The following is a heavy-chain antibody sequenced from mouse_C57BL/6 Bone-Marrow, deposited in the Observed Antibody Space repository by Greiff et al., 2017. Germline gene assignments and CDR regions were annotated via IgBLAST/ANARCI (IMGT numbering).Heavy chain of an antibody. CDR3: ARSRNYYAMDY. Sequence: EVQLQQSVAELVRPGASVKLSCTASGFNINNTYMHWVKQRPEQGLEWIGRIDPANGNTKYAPKFQGKATITADTSSNTAYLQLSRLTSEDTAIYYCARSRNYYAMDYWGQGTSVTVSS. J-gene: IGHJ4*01. CDR1: GFNINNTY. CDR2: IDPANGNT. V-gene: IGHV14-3*01.